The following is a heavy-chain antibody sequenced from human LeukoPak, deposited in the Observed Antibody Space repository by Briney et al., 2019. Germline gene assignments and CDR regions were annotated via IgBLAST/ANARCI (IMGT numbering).Heavy chain of an antibody. CDR3: ARVARLVEPIDY. CDR2: ISAYNGNT. CDR1: GYTFTSYG. V-gene: IGHV1-18*01. Sequence: GESLKISCKASGYTFTSYGISWVRQAPGQGLEWMGWISAYNGNTNYAQKLQGRVTMTTDTSTSTAYMELRSLRSDDTAVYYCARVARLVEPIDYWGQGTLVTVSS. D-gene: IGHD6-6*01. J-gene: IGHJ4*02.